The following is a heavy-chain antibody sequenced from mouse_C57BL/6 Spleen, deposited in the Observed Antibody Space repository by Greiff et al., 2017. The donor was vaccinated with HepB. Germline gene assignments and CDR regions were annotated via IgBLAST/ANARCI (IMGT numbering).Heavy chain of an antibody. CDR2: IDPSDSYT. J-gene: IGHJ2*01. CDR1: GYTFTSYW. Sequence: QVQLQQPGAELVMPGASVKLSCKASGYTFTSYWMHWVKQRPGQGLEWIGEIDPSDSYTNYNQKFKGKSTLTVDKSSSTAYMQLSSLTSEDSAVYYCARHDGNYHDYWGQGTTLTVSS. V-gene: IGHV1-69*01. D-gene: IGHD2-1*01. CDR3: ARHDGNYHDY.